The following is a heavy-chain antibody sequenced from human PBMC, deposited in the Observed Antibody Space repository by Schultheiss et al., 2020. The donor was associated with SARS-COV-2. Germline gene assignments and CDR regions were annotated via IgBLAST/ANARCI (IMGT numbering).Heavy chain of an antibody. D-gene: IGHD3-16*01. Sequence: SETLSLTCTVSGGSISSSSYYWDWIRQPPGKGLEWIAEINDSGGTNFNPSLKSRVSMSIDTSKDQFSLNLTSMTAADTAVYYCARRRIGAQKYYFDYWGQGILVTVSS. CDR2: INDSGGT. CDR3: ARRRIGAQKYYFDY. J-gene: IGHJ4*02. V-gene: IGHV4-39*07. CDR1: GGSISSSSYY.